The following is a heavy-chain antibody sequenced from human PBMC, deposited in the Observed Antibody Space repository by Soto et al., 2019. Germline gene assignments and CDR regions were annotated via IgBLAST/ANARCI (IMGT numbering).Heavy chain of an antibody. D-gene: IGHD6-19*01. CDR1: GFTFSSYA. Sequence: SGGSLRLSCAASGFTFSSYAMSWVRQAPGKGLEWVSAISGSGGSTYYADSVKGRFTVSRDNSKNTLYLQMNSLRAEDTAVYYCAKDPGSVHPAFDYWGQGTLVTVSS. J-gene: IGHJ4*02. V-gene: IGHV3-23*01. CDR3: AKDPGSVHPAFDY. CDR2: ISGSGGST.